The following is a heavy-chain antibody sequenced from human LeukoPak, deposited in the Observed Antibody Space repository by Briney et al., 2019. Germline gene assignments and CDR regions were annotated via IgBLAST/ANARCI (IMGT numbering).Heavy chain of an antibody. CDR2: INEDGSQK. CDR3: ARDGGWHRFDY. CDR1: GFTFSRYW. J-gene: IGHJ4*02. Sequence: GGSLRLSCAASGFTFSRYWMSWVRQAPEKGLEWVANINEDGSQKYYLGSVTGRFTISRDNAKNSLYLQMNSLSAEDTAMYYCARDGGWHRFDYWGQGTLVIVSS. D-gene: IGHD6-19*01. V-gene: IGHV3-7*03.